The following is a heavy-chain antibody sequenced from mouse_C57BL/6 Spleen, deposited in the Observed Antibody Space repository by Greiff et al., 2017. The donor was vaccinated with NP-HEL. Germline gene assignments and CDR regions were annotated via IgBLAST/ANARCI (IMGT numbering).Heavy chain of an antibody. J-gene: IGHJ2*01. D-gene: IGHD1-1*01. CDR1: GYTFTDYY. V-gene: IGHV1-19*01. CDR3: AIGEDYGSSYYFCY. Sequence: EVQLQQSGPVLVKPGASVKMSCKASGYTFTDYYMNWVKQSHGKSLEWIGVINPYNGGTSYNQKFKGKATLTVDKSSSTAYMELNSLTSEDSSVYYCAIGEDYGSSYYFCYWGQGTTLTVSS. CDR2: INPYNGGT.